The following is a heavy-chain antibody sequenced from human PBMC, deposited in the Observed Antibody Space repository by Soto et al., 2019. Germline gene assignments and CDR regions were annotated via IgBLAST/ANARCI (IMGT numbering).Heavy chain of an antibody. J-gene: IGHJ5*02. CDR1: GYTFTSYD. V-gene: IGHV1-8*01. D-gene: IGHD4-17*01. CDR2: MNPNSGNT. Sequence: QVQLVQSGAEVKKPGASVKVSCKASGYTFTSYDINWVRQATGQGLEYLGWMNPNSGNTGYVQKFQGRVTMTRDTSISTAYRELSSLRSEDPAVYYCARAFKYGDYSGWFDPWGQGPLVTVSS. CDR3: ARAFKYGDYSGWFDP.